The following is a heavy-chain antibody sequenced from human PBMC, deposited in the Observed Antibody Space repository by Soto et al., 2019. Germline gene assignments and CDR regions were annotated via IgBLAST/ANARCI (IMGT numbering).Heavy chain of an antibody. J-gene: IGHJ6*02. CDR1: GYSFANYW. V-gene: IGHV5-51*01. D-gene: IGHD2-8*01. CDR2: IYPVDSDI. CDR3: ARTEGYCTNGACIPRYFYYGLDV. Sequence: EVQLVQSGAEVKKPGESLKISCEGSGYSFANYWIAWVRQMPGKGLEWMGAIYPVDSDIRYNPSFQGQVTLSADKSISTAYLQWSSLKASDSAIYYCARTEGYCTNGACIPRYFYYGLDVWGQGTTVTVSS.